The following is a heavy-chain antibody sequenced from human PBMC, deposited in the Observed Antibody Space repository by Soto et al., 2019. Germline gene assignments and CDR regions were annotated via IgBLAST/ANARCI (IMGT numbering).Heavy chain of an antibody. CDR3: ARSLPCSNTSCQYYYYYMDV. J-gene: IGHJ6*03. D-gene: IGHD2-2*01. CDR2: INPSGGST. CDR1: GYTFARYY. V-gene: IGHV1-46*03. Sequence: ASVKVSCKASGYTFARYYMHWVRQAPGQGLEWMGIINPSGGSTSYAQKFQGRVTMTRDTSTSTVYMELSSLRSEDTAVYYCARSLPCSNTSCQYYYYYMDVWGKGTTVTVSS.